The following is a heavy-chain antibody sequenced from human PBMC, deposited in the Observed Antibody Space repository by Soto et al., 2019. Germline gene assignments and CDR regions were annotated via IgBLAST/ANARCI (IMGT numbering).Heavy chain of an antibody. CDR2: IWYDGFNK. V-gene: IGHV3-33*01. Sequence: GGSLRLSCAVSGFTFSSYGMHWVHQAPGKGLEWVAVIWYDGFNKYYADSVKGLFTISRDNSKNTLYLQMNSLRAEDTAVYYCARDRLPGGETCMDVWGQGTTVTVSS. CDR1: GFTFSSYG. J-gene: IGHJ6*02. D-gene: IGHD2-21*01. CDR3: ARDRLPGGETCMDV.